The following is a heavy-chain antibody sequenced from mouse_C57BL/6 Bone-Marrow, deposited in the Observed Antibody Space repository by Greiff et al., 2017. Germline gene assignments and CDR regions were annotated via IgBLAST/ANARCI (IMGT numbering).Heavy chain of an antibody. CDR3: ARELIYYDYVAWFAY. J-gene: IGHJ3*01. V-gene: IGHV1-59*01. CDR2: IDPSDSYT. Sequence: QVQLQQSGAELVRPGTSVKLSCKASGYTFTSYWMHWVKQRPGQGLEWIGVIDPSDSYTNYNQKFKGKATLTVDTSSSTAYMQRSSLTSEDSAVYYCARELIYYDYVAWFAYWGQGTLVTVSA. D-gene: IGHD2-4*01. CDR1: GYTFTSYW.